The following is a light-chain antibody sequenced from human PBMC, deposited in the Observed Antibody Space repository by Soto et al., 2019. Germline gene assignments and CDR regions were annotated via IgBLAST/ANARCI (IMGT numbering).Light chain of an antibody. CDR2: WAS. J-gene: IGKJ5*01. CDR1: QSVLSSSKNKNYSNNKYY. V-gene: IGKV4-1*01. Sequence: DFVMTQSPDSLAVSLGERATINCKSSQSVLSSSKNKNYSNNKYYLAWFQHKPGQPPKLLLSWASTRESEVPDRFSGSGSGTDITLTISSLQAEDVAVYYCQQYHSAPITFGQGTRLEI. CDR3: QQYHSAPIT.